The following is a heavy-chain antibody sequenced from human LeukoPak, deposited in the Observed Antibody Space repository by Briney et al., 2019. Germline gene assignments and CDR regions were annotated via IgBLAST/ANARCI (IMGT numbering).Heavy chain of an antibody. J-gene: IGHJ6*02. CDR2: IYYSGST. D-gene: IGHD3-22*01. CDR3: ARLYSLYYYDSSGYYRPRCGYYYYYGMDV. V-gene: IGHV4-59*01. CDR1: GGSISSYY. Sequence: SETLSLTCTVSGGSISSYYWSWIRQPPGKGLEWIGYIYYSGSTNYNPSLKSRVTISVDTSKNQFSLKLSSVTAADTAVYYCARLYSLYYYDSSGYYRPRCGYYYYYGMDVWGQGTTVTVSS.